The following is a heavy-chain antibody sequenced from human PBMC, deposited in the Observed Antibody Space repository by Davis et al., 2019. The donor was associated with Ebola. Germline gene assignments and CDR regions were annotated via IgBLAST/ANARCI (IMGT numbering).Heavy chain of an antibody. CDR3: ALLGYDNIDYSDF. CDR1: GASITADGHS. V-gene: IGHV4-30-4*07. D-gene: IGHD3-22*01. CDR2: LYYRDNA. Sequence: PSETLSLTCTVSGASITADGHSWTWIRQPPGMALEWIGYLYYRDNAYYNPSLRGRITISGDTSKNQFSLRLSSVTAADTAIYYCALLGYDNIDYSDFWGQGILVTVSS. J-gene: IGHJ4*02.